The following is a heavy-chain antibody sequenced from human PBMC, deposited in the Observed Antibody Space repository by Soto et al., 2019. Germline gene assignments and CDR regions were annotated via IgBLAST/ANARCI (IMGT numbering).Heavy chain of an antibody. J-gene: IGHJ4*02. CDR1: GYTFTSYG. Sequence: QVQLVQSGAEVKKPGASVKVSCKASGYTFTSYGISWVRQAPGQGLEWMGWINPYNGNTKYAQKLQGRVTMTTDTSTSKADMERRSLRSDDTAVYYCARDAAVGLFDYWGQGTLVTVSS. CDR3: ARDAAVGLFDY. D-gene: IGHD1-26*01. CDR2: INPYNGNT. V-gene: IGHV1-18*01.